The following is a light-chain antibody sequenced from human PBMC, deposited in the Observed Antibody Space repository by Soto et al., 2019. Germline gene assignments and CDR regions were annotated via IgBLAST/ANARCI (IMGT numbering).Light chain of an antibody. CDR2: DAS. J-gene: IGKJ1*01. Sequence: DIQLTQSPSTLSASVGDRVSITCRASQSISTWLAWYQQKPGKAPKLLIFDASSLESRVSSRFSGRGSGTQFTLPISSLQPDDFATYYCQQYRTYPWTFGQGAKVEFK. V-gene: IGKV1-5*01. CDR3: QQYRTYPWT. CDR1: QSISTW.